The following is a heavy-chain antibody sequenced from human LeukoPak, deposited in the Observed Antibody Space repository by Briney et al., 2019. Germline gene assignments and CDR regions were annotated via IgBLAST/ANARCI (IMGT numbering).Heavy chain of an antibody. V-gene: IGHV3-30*18. D-gene: IGHD2-8*02. Sequence: PGGSLRLSCAASGFTFSTYGMHWVRQSPGKGLEWVAVISYDGSYKEYADSVKGRFTISRDNSKNTLYLQMNSLRAEDTAVYYCAKMLNTGHAHAALDYWGQETLVTVSS. CDR3: AKMLNTGHAHAALDY. J-gene: IGHJ4*02. CDR2: ISYDGSYK. CDR1: GFTFSTYG.